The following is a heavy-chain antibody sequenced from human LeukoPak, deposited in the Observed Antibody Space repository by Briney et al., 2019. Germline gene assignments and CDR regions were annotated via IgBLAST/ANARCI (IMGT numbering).Heavy chain of an antibody. CDR2: IHPGDSDT. Sequence: GESLKISCKGSGYSFTNYWVGWVRQMPGKGLERMGIIHPGDSDTRYSPSFQGQVTISADKSISTAYLQWSSLKASDTAMYYCARRTYDVLTGTPSSVRKNWFDSWGQGTLVTVSS. CDR3: ARRTYDVLTGTPSSVRKNWFDS. CDR1: GYSFTNYW. D-gene: IGHD3/OR15-3a*01. V-gene: IGHV5-51*01. J-gene: IGHJ5*01.